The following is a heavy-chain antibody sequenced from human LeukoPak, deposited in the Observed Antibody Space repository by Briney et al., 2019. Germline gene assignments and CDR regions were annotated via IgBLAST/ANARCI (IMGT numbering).Heavy chain of an antibody. Sequence: PGGSLRLSCAASGFTFSSYAMSWVRQAPGKGLEWVSAISGSGGSTYYADSVKGRFTISRDSSKNTLYLQMNSLRVEDTAVFYCARVPFSMGYYGSVTFYGFDYWGQGTLVTVSS. D-gene: IGHD3-10*01. V-gene: IGHV3-23*01. CDR2: ISGSGGST. CDR3: ARVPFSMGYYGSVTFYGFDY. CDR1: GFTFSSYA. J-gene: IGHJ4*02.